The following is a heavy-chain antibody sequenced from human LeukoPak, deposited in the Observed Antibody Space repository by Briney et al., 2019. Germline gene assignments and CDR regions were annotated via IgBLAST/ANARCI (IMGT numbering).Heavy chain of an antibody. CDR1: GGSISSGSYY. CDR2: IYTSGST. D-gene: IGHD2-2*01. Sequence: PSETLSLTCTVSGGSISSGSYYWNWIRQPAGKGLEWIGRIYTSGSTNYNPSLKSRITISVDTSKNQFSLKLSSVTAADTAVYYCARSFPYYCSSTSCHYARLEYRGPVGLGWFDPWGQGTLVTVSS. J-gene: IGHJ5*02. V-gene: IGHV4-61*02. CDR3: ARSFPYYCSSTSCHYARLEYRGPVGLGWFDP.